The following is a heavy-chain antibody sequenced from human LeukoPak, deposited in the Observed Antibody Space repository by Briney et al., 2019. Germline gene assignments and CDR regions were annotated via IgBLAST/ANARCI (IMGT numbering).Heavy chain of an antibody. Sequence: PGGSLRLSCAASGFTFSSYEMNWVRQAPGKGLEWVSYISSSGSTIYYADSVKGRFTISRDDAKNSLYLQMNSLRAEDTAVYYCARELTYSRGARVSYFDYWGQGTLVTVSS. CDR3: ARELTYSRGARVSYFDY. V-gene: IGHV3-48*03. CDR1: GFTFSSYE. D-gene: IGHD6-19*01. J-gene: IGHJ4*02. CDR2: ISSSGSTI.